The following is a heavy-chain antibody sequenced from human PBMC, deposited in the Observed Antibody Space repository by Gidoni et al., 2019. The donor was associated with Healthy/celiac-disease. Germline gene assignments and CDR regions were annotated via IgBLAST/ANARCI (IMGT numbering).Heavy chain of an antibody. CDR2: IYYSGST. V-gene: IGHV4-59*01. D-gene: IGHD2-2*01. CDR1: GGSISSYY. CDR3: ARWLGYCSSTSCYGYYYGMDV. Sequence: QVQLQESGPGLVKPSETLSLTCTVSGGSISSYYWSWIRQPPGKGLEWIGYIYYSGSTNYNPSLKSRVTISVDTSKNQFSLKLSSVTAADTAVYYCARWLGYCSSTSCYGYYYGMDVWGQGTTVTVSS. J-gene: IGHJ6*02.